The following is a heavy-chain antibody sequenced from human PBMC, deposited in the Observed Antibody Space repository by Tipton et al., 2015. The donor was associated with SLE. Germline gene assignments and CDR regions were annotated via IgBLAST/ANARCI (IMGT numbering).Heavy chain of an antibody. D-gene: IGHD3-10*01. CDR2: IYYSGST. CDR1: GGSISSGGYY. V-gene: IGHV4-31*03. Sequence: TLSLTCTVSGGSISSGGYYWTWIRQHPGKGLEWIGYIYYSGSTYYNPSLKSRVTISVDTSKNQFSLKLSSVTAADTAVYYCARGGGPHAFDIWGQGTMVTVSS. CDR3: ARGGGPHAFDI. J-gene: IGHJ3*02.